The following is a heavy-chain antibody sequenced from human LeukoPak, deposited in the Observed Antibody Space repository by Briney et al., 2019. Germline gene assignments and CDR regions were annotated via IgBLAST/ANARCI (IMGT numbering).Heavy chain of an antibody. CDR1: GYTFTNEA. CDR3: ARRSTPELGWFKGAFDI. J-gene: IGHJ3*02. V-gene: IGHV7-4-1*02. CDR2: IDTNTGNP. D-gene: IGHD6-19*01. Sequence: AASVKVSCKASGYTFTNEAMNWVRQAPGQGLEYMGWIDTNTGNPTYAQGSTGRFVFSLDTSVSTAYLQISSLKAEDTAVYYCARRSTPELGWFKGAFDIWGQGTMVTVSS.